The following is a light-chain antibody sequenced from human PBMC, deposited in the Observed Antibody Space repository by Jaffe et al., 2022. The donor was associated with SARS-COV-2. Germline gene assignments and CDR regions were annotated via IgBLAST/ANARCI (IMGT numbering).Light chain of an antibody. J-gene: IGLJ2*01. CDR2: DNN. V-gene: IGLV1-51*01. CDR1: SSNIGNNY. Sequence: QSVLTQPPSVSAAPGQKVTISCSGSSSNIGNNYVSWYQHLPGTAPKLLIYDNNKRPSGIPDRFAGSKSGTSATLYIAGLQTGDEADYYCGTWDSSLSVGLFGGGTKLTVL. CDR3: GTWDSSLSVGL.